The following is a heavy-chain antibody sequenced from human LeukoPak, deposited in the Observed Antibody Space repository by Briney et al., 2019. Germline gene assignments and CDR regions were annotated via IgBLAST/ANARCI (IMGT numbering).Heavy chain of an antibody. CDR1: GGSISSSSDY. D-gene: IGHD1-26*01. CDR3: ARQGGWGNAFDI. V-gene: IGHV4-39*01. Sequence: SETLSLTCTVSGGSISSSSDYWGWIRHPPGKGLEWIGSIYYSGSTYYNPSLKSRVTIAADTSKNQFSLKLTSVTATDTAVYYCARQGGWGNAFDIWGQGTMVTVSS. CDR2: IYYSGST. J-gene: IGHJ3*02.